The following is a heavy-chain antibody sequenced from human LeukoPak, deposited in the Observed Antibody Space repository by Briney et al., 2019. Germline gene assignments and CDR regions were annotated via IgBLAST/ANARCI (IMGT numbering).Heavy chain of an antibody. CDR2: IGSDSDTI. CDR3: AELGITMIGGV. J-gene: IGHJ6*04. Sequence: GGSLRLSCVASGFAFSSYAMNWVRQAPGKGLEWVSYIGSDSDTIYADSVKGRFTISRDNAKNSLSLQMNSLRAGDTAVYYCAELGITMIGGVWGKGTTVTISS. CDR1: GFAFSSYA. V-gene: IGHV3-48*01. D-gene: IGHD3-10*02.